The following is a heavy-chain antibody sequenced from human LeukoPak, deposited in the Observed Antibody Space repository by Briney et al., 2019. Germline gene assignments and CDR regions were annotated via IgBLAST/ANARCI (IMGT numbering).Heavy chain of an antibody. D-gene: IGHD1-1*01. Sequence: GGSLRLSCAAAGFTFSSFDMHLVRQPTGQGLELGSTIGTASDTYYPRSVEGRFTLSRDNAKNSLYLQMNSLTAGDTAVYYCARGPPRGKYYYMDVWGKGTTVTVSS. V-gene: IGHV3-13*01. CDR3: ARGPPRGKYYYMDV. CDR2: IGTASDT. J-gene: IGHJ6*03. CDR1: GFTFSSFD.